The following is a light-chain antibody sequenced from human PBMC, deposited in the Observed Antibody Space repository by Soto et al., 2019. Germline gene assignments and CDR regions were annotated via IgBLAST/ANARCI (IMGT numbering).Light chain of an antibody. Sequence: DIQMTQSPSSLSASVGDRVTITCQASQDISNYLSWYQQKSGKAPKLLIYDASNLETGVPSRLSGSRSGKDFTFTINSLQPEDIATYYCQQYDNLPFTFGPGTKVDIK. V-gene: IGKV1-33*01. CDR2: DAS. CDR3: QQYDNLPFT. CDR1: QDISNY. J-gene: IGKJ3*01.